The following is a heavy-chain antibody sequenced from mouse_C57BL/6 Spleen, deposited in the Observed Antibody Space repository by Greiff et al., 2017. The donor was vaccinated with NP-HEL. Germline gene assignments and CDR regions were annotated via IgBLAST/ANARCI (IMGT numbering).Heavy chain of an antibody. CDR2: IYPRSGNT. Sequence: QVQLQQSGAELARPGASVKLSCKASGYTFTSYGISWVKQSTGQGLEWIGEIYPRSGNTYYNEKFKGKATLTADKSSSTAYMELRSLTSEDSAVYFCARSDYYGSSYDYWGQGTTLTVSS. CDR3: ARSDYYGSSYDY. D-gene: IGHD1-1*01. V-gene: IGHV1-81*01. CDR1: GYTFTSYG. J-gene: IGHJ2*01.